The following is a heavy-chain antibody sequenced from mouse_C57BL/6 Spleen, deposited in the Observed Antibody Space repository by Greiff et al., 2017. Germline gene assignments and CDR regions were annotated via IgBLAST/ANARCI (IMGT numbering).Heavy chain of an antibody. CDR1: GYTFTDYE. D-gene: IGHD2-5*01. V-gene: IGHV1-15*01. Sequence: QVQLKHSGAELVRPGASVTLSCKASGYTFTDYEMHWVKQTPVHGLEWIGAIDPETGGTAYNQKFKGKAILTADKSSSTAYMGLRSLTSEDSAVYYCTPDYSNYRGFAYWGQGTLVTVSA. CDR3: TPDYSNYRGFAY. CDR2: IDPETGGT. J-gene: IGHJ3*01.